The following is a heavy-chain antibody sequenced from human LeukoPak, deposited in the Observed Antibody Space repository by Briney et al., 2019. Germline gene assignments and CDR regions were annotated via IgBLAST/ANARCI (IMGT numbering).Heavy chain of an antibody. V-gene: IGHV3-30-3*01. Sequence: GGSLRLSCAASGFTFSSYAMHWVRQAPGKGLEWVAVIPYDGSNKYYADSVKGRFTISRDNSKNTLYLQMNSLRAEDTAVYYCARDVSITMVRGVIISSFDYWGQGTLVTVSS. J-gene: IGHJ4*02. CDR2: IPYDGSNK. CDR3: ARDVSITMVRGVIISSFDY. D-gene: IGHD3-10*01. CDR1: GFTFSSYA.